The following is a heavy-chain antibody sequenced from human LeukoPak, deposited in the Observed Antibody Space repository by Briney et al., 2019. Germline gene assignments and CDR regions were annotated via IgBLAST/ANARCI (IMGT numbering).Heavy chain of an antibody. CDR1: GFIFSNYK. CDR2: IGSSTATV. J-gene: IGHJ6*03. CDR3: ARRSPDDYYYYMDD. V-gene: IGHV3-48*01. Sequence: GGSLRLSCAASGFIFSNYKMNWVRQTPGKGLEWVSFIGSSTATVYYADSVKGRFTISRDNAKNSLYLQMNSLTVEDTAVYYCARRSPDDYYYYMDDWGEGTTVTVSS.